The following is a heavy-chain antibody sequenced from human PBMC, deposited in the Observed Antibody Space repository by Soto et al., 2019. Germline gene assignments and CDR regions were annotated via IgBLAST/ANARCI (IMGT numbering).Heavy chain of an antibody. CDR1: GYTLTELS. D-gene: IGHD3-10*01. J-gene: IGHJ2*01. CDR2: FDPEDGGT. CDR3: ATDRVVRGAGTANWYFDL. V-gene: IGHV1-24*01. Sequence: ASVKVSCKVSGYTLTELSMHWVRQAPGKGLEWMGGFDPEDGGTIYAQKFQGRVTMTEDTSTDTAYMELSSLRSEDTAVYYCATDRVVRGAGTANWYFDLWGRGTLVTVSS.